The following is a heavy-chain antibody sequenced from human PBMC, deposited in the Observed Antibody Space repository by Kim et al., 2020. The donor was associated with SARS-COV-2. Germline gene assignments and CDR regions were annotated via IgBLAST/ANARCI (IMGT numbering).Heavy chain of an antibody. J-gene: IGHJ4*02. Sequence: SVKVSCKASGGTFSSYAISWVRQAPGQGLEWMGMIIPILGIANYAQKFQGRATITADKSTSTAYMELSSLRSEDTPGYYFASSSSITGRTILFDFWGQG. CDR2: IIPILGIA. D-gene: IGHD1-20*01. V-gene: IGHV1-69*04. CDR3: ASSSSITGRTILFDF. CDR1: GGTFSSYA.